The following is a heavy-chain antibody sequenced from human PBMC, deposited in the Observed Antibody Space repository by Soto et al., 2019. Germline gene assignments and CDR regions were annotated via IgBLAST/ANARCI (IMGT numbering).Heavy chain of an antibody. CDR2: INHSGST. CDR1: GWSFSCYY. V-gene: IGHV4-34*01. Sequence: SETMSLTCAFYGWSFSCYYLILLRPPPGKGLEWIGEINHSGSTNYNPSLKSRVTISVDTSKNQFSLKLSSVTAADTAVYYCARGSTYYDFWSGRTHPNWFDPWGQGTLVTVSS. CDR3: ARGSTYYDFWSGRTHPNWFDP. D-gene: IGHD3-3*01. J-gene: IGHJ5*02.